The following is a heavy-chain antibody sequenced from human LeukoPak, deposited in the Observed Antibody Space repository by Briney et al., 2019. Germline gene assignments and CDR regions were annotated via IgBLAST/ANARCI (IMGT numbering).Heavy chain of an antibody. V-gene: IGHV4-59*01. CDR3: ARERDFHNSRGAFDI. CDR1: GGSISSYY. CDR2: IYYSGST. J-gene: IGHJ3*02. Sequence: SETLSLTCTVSGGSISSYYWSWIRQPPGKGLEWIGYIYYSGSTNYNPSLKSRVTISVDTSKNQFSLKLSSVTAADTAVYYCARERDFHNSRGAFDIWGQGTMVTVSS. D-gene: IGHD3-3*01.